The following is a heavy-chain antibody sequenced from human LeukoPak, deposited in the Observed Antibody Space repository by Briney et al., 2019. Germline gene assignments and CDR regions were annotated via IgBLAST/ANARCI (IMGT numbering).Heavy chain of an antibody. CDR2: INPSGGST. J-gene: IGHJ2*01. V-gene: IGHV1-46*01. CDR1: GYTFTSYY. CDR3: ATENCSSTSCYYWYFDL. D-gene: IGHD2-2*01. Sequence: ASVKVSCKASGYTFTSYYMHWVRQAPGQGLERMGIINPSGGSTSYAQKFQGRVTMTRDTSTSTVYMELSSLRSEDTAVYYCATENCSSTSCYYWYFDLWGRGTLVTVSS.